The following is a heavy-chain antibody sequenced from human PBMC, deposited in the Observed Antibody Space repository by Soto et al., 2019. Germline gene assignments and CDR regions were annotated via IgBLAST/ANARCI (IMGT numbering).Heavy chain of an antibody. CDR3: SRRRDWTATDPLDY. D-gene: IGHD2-21*01. CDR1: GFTFTDSA. J-gene: IGHJ4*02. V-gene: IGHV3-73*02. Sequence: EVQLVESGGGLVQPGGSLKLSCAASGFTFTDSAIHWVRQASGKGPEWVGRIRNKVNTYATAYAASVKGRFTISRDDATGTTYRQMNSLKTEDTAVYYCSRRRDWTATDPLDYWGQGTLVTVSS. CDR2: IRNKVNTYAT.